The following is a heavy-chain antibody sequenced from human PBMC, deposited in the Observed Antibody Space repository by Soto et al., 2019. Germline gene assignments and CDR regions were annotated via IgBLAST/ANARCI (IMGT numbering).Heavy chain of an antibody. J-gene: IGHJ4*02. Sequence: SETLSLTCTVSGGSISSSSYYWGWIRQPPGKGLEWIGSIYYSGSTYYNPSLKSRVTISVDTSKNQFSLKLSSVTAADTAVYYCARGFSIVPAAMSFFDYWGQGTLVTVSA. D-gene: IGHD2-2*01. CDR2: IYYSGST. V-gene: IGHV4-39*01. CDR1: GGSISSSSYY. CDR3: ARGFSIVPAAMSFFDY.